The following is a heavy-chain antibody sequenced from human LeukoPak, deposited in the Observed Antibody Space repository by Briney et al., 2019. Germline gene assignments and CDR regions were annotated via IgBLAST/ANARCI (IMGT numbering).Heavy chain of an antibody. V-gene: IGHV3-23*01. J-gene: IGHJ4*02. CDR1: GFTFSSYG. CDR2: ISGSGGST. D-gene: IGHD3-10*01. Sequence: GRSLRLSCAASGFTFSSYGMHWVRQAPGKGLEWVSAISGSGGSTYYADSVKGRFTISRDNSKNTLYLQMNSLRAEDTAVYYCAKVAYGSGDYYFDYWGQGTLVTVSS. CDR3: AKVAYGSGDYYFDY.